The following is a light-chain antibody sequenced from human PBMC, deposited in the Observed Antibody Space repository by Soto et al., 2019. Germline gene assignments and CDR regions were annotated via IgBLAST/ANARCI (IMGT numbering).Light chain of an antibody. V-gene: IGKV1-5*03. Sequence: DIQMTHSPSTLSASVGDRVTITCRASQSISSWLAWYQQKPGKAPKLLIYKASSLESGVPPRFSGSGSGTEFTLTISSLQPDDFATYYCQQYNSYTYTFGQGTRLEIK. CDR1: QSISSW. CDR2: KAS. J-gene: IGKJ5*01. CDR3: QQYNSYTYT.